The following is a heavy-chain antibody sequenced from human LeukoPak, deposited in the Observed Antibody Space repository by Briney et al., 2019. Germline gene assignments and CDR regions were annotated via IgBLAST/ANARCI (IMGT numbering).Heavy chain of an antibody. D-gene: IGHD6-13*01. V-gene: IGHV4-59*01. CDR3: ARNLIPEQLVLNF. J-gene: IGHJ4*02. CDR2: IYYTGST. Sequence: SETLSLTCTVSGGSISSYYWNWIRQAPGKGLEWIGYIYYTGSTNKNPSLKSRVTMSVDTSKNQFSLNLKSVTPEDTAVYYCARNLIPEQLVLNFWGQGILVTVSS. CDR1: GGSISSYY.